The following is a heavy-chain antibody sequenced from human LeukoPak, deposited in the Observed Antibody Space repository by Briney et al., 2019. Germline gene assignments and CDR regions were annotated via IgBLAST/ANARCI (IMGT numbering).Heavy chain of an antibody. CDR2: IWYDGSNK. Sequence: GRSLRLSCAASGFTFSSYGMHWVRQAPGKGLEWVAVIWYDGSNKYYADSVKGRFTISRDNSKNTLYLQMNSLRAEDTAVYYCAREILWSGYYTNSNWFDPWGQEPWSPSPQ. CDR1: GFTFSSYG. D-gene: IGHD3-3*01. J-gene: IGHJ5*02. CDR3: AREILWSGYYTNSNWFDP. V-gene: IGHV3-33*01.